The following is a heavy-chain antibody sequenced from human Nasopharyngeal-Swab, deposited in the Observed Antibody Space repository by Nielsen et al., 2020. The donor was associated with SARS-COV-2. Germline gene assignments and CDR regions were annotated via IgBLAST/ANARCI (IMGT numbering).Heavy chain of an antibody. Sequence: WIRQPPGKGLEWVSYISSSSSTKYYADSVKGRFTISRDNAKNSLYLQMNSLRDEDTAVYYCARDAIVVVPAAIQYWGQGTLVTAPQ. J-gene: IGHJ4*02. CDR3: ARDAIVVVPAAIQY. CDR2: ISSSSSTK. D-gene: IGHD2-2*02. V-gene: IGHV3-11*04.